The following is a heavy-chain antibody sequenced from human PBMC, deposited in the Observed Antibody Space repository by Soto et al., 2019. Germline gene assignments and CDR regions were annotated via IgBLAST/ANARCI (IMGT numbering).Heavy chain of an antibody. CDR1: GGSISSGGYS. D-gene: IGHD5-18*01. CDR3: ARAGCSYGYPDYYGMDV. J-gene: IGHJ6*02. Sequence: SETLSLTCAVSGGSISSGGYSWSWIRQPPGKGLEWIGYIYHSGSTYYNPSLKSRVTISVDRSKNQFSLKLSSVTAADTAVYYCARAGCSYGYPDYYGMDVWGQGTTVTVSS. V-gene: IGHV4-30-2*01. CDR2: IYHSGST.